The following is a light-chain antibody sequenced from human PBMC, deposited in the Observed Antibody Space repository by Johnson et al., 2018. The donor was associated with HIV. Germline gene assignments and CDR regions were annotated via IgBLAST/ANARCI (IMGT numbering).Light chain of an antibody. CDR2: ENN. V-gene: IGLV1-51*02. J-gene: IGLJ1*01. CDR3: GTWDSSLRKV. Sequence: QSVLTQSPSVSAAPGQKVTISCSGSSSNIGNNYVSWYRQLPGTAPKLLIYENNKRPSGIPDRFSGSKSGTSATLGITGLQTGDEADYYCGTWDSSLRKVFVTGTKVTVL. CDR1: SSNIGNNY.